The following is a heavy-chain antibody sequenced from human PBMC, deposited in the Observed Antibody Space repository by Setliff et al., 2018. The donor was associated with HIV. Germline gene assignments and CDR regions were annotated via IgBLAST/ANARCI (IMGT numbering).Heavy chain of an antibody. D-gene: IGHD6-6*01. V-gene: IGHV4-39*01. Sequence: SETLSLTCTVSGGSISGSSDYWGWVRQPPGKGLEWIGGIYYTGSPFYNPSLKSRVTISVDTSNNQFSLKLSSVTAADTAVYYCARGGGTSSPIDYHYYIDVWGKGTTVTVSS. J-gene: IGHJ6*03. CDR2: IYYTGSP. CDR3: ARGGGTSSPIDYHYYIDV. CDR1: GGSISGSSDY.